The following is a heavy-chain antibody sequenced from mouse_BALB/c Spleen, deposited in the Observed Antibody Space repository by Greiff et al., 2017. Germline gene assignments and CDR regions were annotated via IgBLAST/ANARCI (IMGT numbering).Heavy chain of an antibody. CDR2: ISSGGSYT. J-gene: IGHJ4*01. V-gene: IGHV5-9-4*01. CDR3: ARDRGGAMDY. CDR1: GFTFSSYA. D-gene: IGHD1-1*02. Sequence: DVMLVESGGGLVKPGGSLKLSCAASGFTFSSYAMSWVRQSPEKRLEWVAEISSGGSYTYYPDTVTGRFTISRDNAKNTLYLEMSSLRSEDTAMYYCARDRGGAMDYWGQGTSVTVSS.